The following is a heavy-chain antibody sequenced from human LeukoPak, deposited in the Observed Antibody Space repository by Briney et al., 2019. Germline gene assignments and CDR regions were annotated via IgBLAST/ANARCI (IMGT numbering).Heavy chain of an antibody. V-gene: IGHV3-23*01. Sequence: GGSLRLSRAATGFTFSSYAMSWVRQAPGKGLEGVSSISGSGGSTYYADSVKGRFTISRDNSKNTLYLQMNSLRAEDTAVYYCAKDDYMGQQLTYYYYHYMDVWGKGTTVTISS. CDR1: GFTFSSYA. CDR3: AKDDYMGQQLTYYYYHYMDV. J-gene: IGHJ6*03. D-gene: IGHD6-13*01. CDR2: ISGSGGST.